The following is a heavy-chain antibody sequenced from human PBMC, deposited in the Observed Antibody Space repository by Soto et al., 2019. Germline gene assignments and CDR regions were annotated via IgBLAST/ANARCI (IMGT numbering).Heavy chain of an antibody. V-gene: IGHV4-34*01. D-gene: IGHD3-9*01. CDR2: INHSGST. Sequence: SETLSLTCAVYGGSFSGYYWSWIRQPPGKGLEWIGEINHSGSTNYNPSLKSRVTISVDTSKNQFSLKLSSVTAADTAVYYCARSILTGYSSTDYWGQGTLVTVSS. CDR1: GGSFSGYY. J-gene: IGHJ4*02. CDR3: ARSILTGYSSTDY.